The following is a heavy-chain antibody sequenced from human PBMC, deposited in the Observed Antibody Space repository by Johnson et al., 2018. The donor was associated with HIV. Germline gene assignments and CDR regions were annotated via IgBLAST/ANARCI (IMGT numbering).Heavy chain of an antibody. Sequence: QVQLVESGGGVVQPGRSLRLSCAASGFTFSSFGMHWVRQAPGKGLEWVAVIWYDGSNRYYADSVKGRFPISRDNSRNTLYLQMNSLRVEDTAVYYCAKDQWSSSWTNDAFAMWGQGTMVTVSS. J-gene: IGHJ3*02. D-gene: IGHD6-13*01. V-gene: IGHV3-33*06. CDR2: IWYDGSNR. CDR1: GFTFSSFG. CDR3: AKDQWSSSWTNDAFAM.